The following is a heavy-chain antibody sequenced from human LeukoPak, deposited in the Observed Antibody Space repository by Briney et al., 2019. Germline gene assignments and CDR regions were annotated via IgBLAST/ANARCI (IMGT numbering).Heavy chain of an antibody. D-gene: IGHD3-10*01. CDR1: GVSISSSNYY. V-gene: IGHV4-61*02. CDR2: IYTTGSP. Sequence: SETLSLTCTVSGVSISSSNYYWTWIRQPAGKGLEWIGRIYTTGSPSYSPSLKSRVTISVDTFTNQFSLKLTSVSAADTAVYYCARDRGITTARGVPSWFDPWGQGTLVTVSS. CDR3: ARDRGITTARGVPSWFDP. J-gene: IGHJ5*02.